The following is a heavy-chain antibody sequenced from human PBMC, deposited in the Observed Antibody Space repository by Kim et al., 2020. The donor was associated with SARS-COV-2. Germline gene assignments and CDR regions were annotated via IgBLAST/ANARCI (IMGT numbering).Heavy chain of an antibody. D-gene: IGHD6-25*01. Sequence: DYAASVKSRITIIPDTSKNPFSLQRNSVTPEDTAVYYCAGGYASGAWHDYWGQGTLVTVSS. J-gene: IGHJ4*02. V-gene: IGHV6-1*01. CDR3: AGGYASGAWHDY.